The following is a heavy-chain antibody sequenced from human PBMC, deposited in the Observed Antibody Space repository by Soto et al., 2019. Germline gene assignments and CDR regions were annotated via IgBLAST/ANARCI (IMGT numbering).Heavy chain of an antibody. CDR3: AREFWDSSGYSYSYYYGMDV. CDR1: VFTFSSYA. D-gene: IGHD3-22*01. V-gene: IGHV3-30-3*01. CDR2: ISYDGSNK. J-gene: IGHJ6*02. Sequence: QVYLVESGGGVVQPGRSLRLSCAASVFTFSSYAMHWVRQAPGKGLEWVAVISYDGSNKYYADSVKGRFTISRDNSKNTLSLQMNSLRPEATAVYYCAREFWDSSGYSYSYYYGMDVWGQGTTVTVSS.